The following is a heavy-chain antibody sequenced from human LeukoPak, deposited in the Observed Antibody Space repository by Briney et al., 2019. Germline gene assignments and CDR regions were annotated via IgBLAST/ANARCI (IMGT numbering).Heavy chain of an antibody. D-gene: IGHD3-10*01. V-gene: IGHV1-2*02. CDR3: AFSRGSASGSYYENWFDP. CDR1: GYIFTGYY. J-gene: IGHJ5*02. Sequence: ASVKVSCKASGYIFTGYYLHWVRQAPGQGLEWMGCINPNSGDTNFVQKFHGRVTMTRDTSISTAYMEPNRLRSDDTAMYYCAFSRGSASGSYYENWFDPWGQGTLVTVSS. CDR2: INPNSGDT.